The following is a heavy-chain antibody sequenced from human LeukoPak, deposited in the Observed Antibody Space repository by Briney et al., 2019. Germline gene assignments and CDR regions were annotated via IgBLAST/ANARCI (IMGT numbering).Heavy chain of an antibody. CDR2: IKQDGSEK. Sequence: GGSLRLSCAASGFTFSSYWMSWVRQTPGKGLEWVANIKQDGSEKYYVDSVKGRFTISRDNAKNSLYLQMNSLRAEDTAVYYCASLREWGYFDYWGQGTVVTVSS. J-gene: IGHJ4*02. CDR1: GFTFSSYW. D-gene: IGHD3-3*01. CDR3: ASLREWGYFDY. V-gene: IGHV3-7*01.